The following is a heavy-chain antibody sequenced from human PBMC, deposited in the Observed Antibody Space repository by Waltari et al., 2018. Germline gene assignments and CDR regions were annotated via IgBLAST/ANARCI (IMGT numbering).Heavy chain of an antibody. Sequence: QVQLVRCGAEVKKPGSSVKVSCKPSVGTSSSYAISWVRQAPAQGLEWVGGIIPIFGRVNYAEKFQGRVTITADESKSTAYMELSSLRAEDTAVYYCARGPVGVISPLFFDYWGQGTLVTVSS. CDR3: ARGPVGVISPLFFDY. V-gene: IGHV1-69*13. CDR2: IIPIFGRV. CDR1: VGTSSSYA. D-gene: IGHD3-22*01. J-gene: IGHJ4*02.